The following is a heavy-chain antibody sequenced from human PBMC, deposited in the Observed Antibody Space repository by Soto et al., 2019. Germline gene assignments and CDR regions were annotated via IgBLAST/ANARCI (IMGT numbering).Heavy chain of an antibody. CDR3: ARLEVGLWYFDV. V-gene: IGHV4-59*08. J-gene: IGHJ2*01. CDR2: MYEGGCT. Sequence: QVQLQESGPGLVKPSETLALTCTVSGGSIRSYYWSWIRQPPGKGLEWLGYMYEGGCTNYNPSLKSRVTLSVDTSENQFSLTLTSVTAADTAVYYCARLEVGLWYFDVWGRGTLVSVSS. CDR1: GGSIRSYY. D-gene: IGHD2-2*01.